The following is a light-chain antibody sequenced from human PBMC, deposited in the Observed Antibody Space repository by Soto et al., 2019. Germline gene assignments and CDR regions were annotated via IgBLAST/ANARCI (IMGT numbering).Light chain of an antibody. CDR1: QTINSW. CDR2: DAS. Sequence: DIQMTQSPSTLSAFVGDRVTVTCRASQTINSWLAWFQQKPGKAPKLLIYDASTLESGVPSRFSGSGSGTEFTLTISSLQPDECATYYCQQYNSDPYTFGQGTKLEIK. V-gene: IGKV1-5*01. J-gene: IGKJ2*01. CDR3: QQYNSDPYT.